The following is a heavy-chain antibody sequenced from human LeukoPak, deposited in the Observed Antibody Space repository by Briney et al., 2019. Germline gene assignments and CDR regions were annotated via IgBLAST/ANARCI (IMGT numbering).Heavy chain of an antibody. CDR3: AREYYYDSSGYYSGTPAFDI. D-gene: IGHD3-22*01. CDR2: IYYSGST. Sequence: SQTLSLTCTVSGGSISSGSYYWTWIRQPPGKGLEWIGYIYYSGSTNYNPSLKSRVTISVDASKNQFSLKLSSVTAADTAVYYCAREYYYDSSGYYSGTPAFDIWGQGTMVTVSS. V-gene: IGHV4-61*01. J-gene: IGHJ3*02. CDR1: GGSISSGSYY.